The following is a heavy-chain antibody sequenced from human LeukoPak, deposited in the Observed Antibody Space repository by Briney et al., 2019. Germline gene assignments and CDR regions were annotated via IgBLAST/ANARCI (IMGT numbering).Heavy chain of an antibody. V-gene: IGHV3-33*01. J-gene: IGHJ4*02. CDR1: GSTFSSYG. D-gene: IGHD4-17*01. CDR2: IWYDGSNK. Sequence: GGSLRLSCAASGSTFSSYGMHWVRQAPGKGLEWVAVIWYDGSNKYYADSVKGRFTISRDNSKNTLYLQMNSLRAEDTAVYYCARDRFPYGDYDFDYWGQGTLVTVSS. CDR3: ARDRFPYGDYDFDY.